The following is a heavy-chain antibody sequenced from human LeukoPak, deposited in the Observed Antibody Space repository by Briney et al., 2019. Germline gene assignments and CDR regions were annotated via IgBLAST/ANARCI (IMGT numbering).Heavy chain of an antibody. J-gene: IGHJ6*02. CDR1: GFTFSSYG. Sequence: GGSLRLSCAASGFTFSSYGMHWVRQAPGKGLEWVAVIWYDGSNKYYADSVKGRFTISRDNSKNTLHLQMNSLRAEDTAVYYCARERDTAMVRYGMDVWGQGTTVTVSS. V-gene: IGHV3-33*01. CDR2: IWYDGSNK. CDR3: ARERDTAMVRYGMDV. D-gene: IGHD5-18*01.